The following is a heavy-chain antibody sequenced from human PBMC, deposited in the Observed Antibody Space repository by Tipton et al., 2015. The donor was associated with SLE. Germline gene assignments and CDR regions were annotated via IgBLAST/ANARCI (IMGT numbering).Heavy chain of an antibody. J-gene: IGHJ5*02. CDR1: GGSFSGYY. V-gene: IGHV4-59*12. D-gene: IGHD2-15*01. Sequence: TLSLTCAVCGGSFSGYYWSWIRQPPGKGLEWIGYIYYSGTTNYNPSLKSRVTISVDTSKNQVSPRLTSVTAADTAVYYCATEGGNWFDPWGQGILVTVSS. CDR3: ATEGGNWFDP. CDR2: IYYSGTT.